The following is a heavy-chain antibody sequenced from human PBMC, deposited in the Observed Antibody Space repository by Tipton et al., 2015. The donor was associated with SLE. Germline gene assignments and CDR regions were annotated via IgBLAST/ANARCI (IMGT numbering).Heavy chain of an antibody. Sequence: SLRLSCAASGLTFSNYWRIWVRQASGKGLEWGSAISGSGGNTYYAGSVKGRFTISRDNTANSLYLQMNSLRAEDTAVYYCARVSGFYGSGSPVVDVWGQGTMVTVSS. D-gene: IGHD3-10*01. CDR2: ISGSGGNT. CDR1: GLTFSNYW. V-gene: IGHV3-23*01. J-gene: IGHJ3*01. CDR3: ARVSGFYGSGSPVVDV.